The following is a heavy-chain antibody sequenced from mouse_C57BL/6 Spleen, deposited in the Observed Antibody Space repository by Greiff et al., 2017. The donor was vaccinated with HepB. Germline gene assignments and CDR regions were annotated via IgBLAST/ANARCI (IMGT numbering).Heavy chain of an antibody. CDR2: IDPETGGT. CDR1: GYTFTDYE. D-gene: IGHD4-1*01. J-gene: IGHJ3*01. V-gene: IGHV1-15*01. Sequence: QVQLQQSGAELVRPGASVTLSCKASGYTFTDYEMHWVKQTPVHGLEWIGAIDPETGGTAYNQKFKGKAILTADKSSSTAYMELRSLTSEDSAVYYCTTHWTKAYWGQGTLVTVSA. CDR3: TTHWTKAY.